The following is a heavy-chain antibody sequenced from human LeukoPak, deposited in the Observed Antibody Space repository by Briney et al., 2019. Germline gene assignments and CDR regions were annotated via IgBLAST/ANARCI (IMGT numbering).Heavy chain of an antibody. CDR3: ARGDWQYINNWSNWFDP. J-gene: IGHJ5*02. V-gene: IGHV4-61*02. Sequence: SETLSLTCTVSGGSIRSGSYFWTWIRQPAGKALEWIGRVDSSGTTNYNPSLKSRVTISVDTSKNQFSLKLSSVTAADTAVYYCARGDWQYINNWSNWFDPWGQGTLATVSS. D-gene: IGHD1-1*01. CDR1: GGSIRSGSYF. CDR2: VDSSGTT.